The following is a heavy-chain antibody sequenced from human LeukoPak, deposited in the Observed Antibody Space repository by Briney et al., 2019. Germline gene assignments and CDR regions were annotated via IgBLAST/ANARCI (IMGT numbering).Heavy chain of an antibody. CDR2: IYSGDTT. V-gene: IGHV3-53*01. CDR3: AKDIGSLISRTLDT. J-gene: IGHJ4*02. Sequence: PGGSLRLSCAASGLTVSSNYMSWVRHAPGKGLEWVSVIYSGDTTYYEDSVKGRITISRDNSKNTLYLQMNSLRAEDTAVYYCAKDIGSLISRTLDTWGQGTLVTVSS. CDR1: GLTVSSNY. D-gene: IGHD1-7*01.